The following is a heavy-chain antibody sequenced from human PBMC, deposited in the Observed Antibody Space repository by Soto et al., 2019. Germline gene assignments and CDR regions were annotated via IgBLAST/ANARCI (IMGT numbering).Heavy chain of an antibody. D-gene: IGHD2-15*01. Sequence: QLQLQESGSGLVKPSQTLSLTCAVSGGSISSGGYSWSWIRQPPGKGLEWIGYIYHSGSTYYNPSIESRVTMSGDRTKNQFSLKLSSVTAADTAVYYCARGQVVAAQHWGQGTLVTVSS. CDR1: GGSISSGGYS. J-gene: IGHJ4*02. CDR2: IYHSGST. V-gene: IGHV4-30-2*01. CDR3: ARGQVVAAQH.